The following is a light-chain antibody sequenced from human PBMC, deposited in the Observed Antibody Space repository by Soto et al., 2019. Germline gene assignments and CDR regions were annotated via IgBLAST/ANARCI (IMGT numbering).Light chain of an antibody. CDR1: QSLLYNNTYNY. J-gene: IGKJ5*01. Sequence: EIVMTQSPLTLPVTPGGPASISCRSXQSLLYNNTYNYLDWYVQKPGQSPQLLIYFGSNRAPGVPDRFSGSGSGTDFTLKINRVEAEDVGTYYCMQALQSLTFGQGTRLE. V-gene: IGKV2-28*01. CDR2: FGS. CDR3: MQALQSLT.